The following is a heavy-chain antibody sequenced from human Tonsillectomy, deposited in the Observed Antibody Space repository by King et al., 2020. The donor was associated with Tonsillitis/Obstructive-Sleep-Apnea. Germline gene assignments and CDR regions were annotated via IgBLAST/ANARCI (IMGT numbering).Heavy chain of an antibody. CDR1: GFTFSSYW. D-gene: IGHD6-19*01. J-gene: IGHJ4*02. V-gene: IGHV3-7*03. CDR2: IKQDGSEK. Sequence: VQLVESGGGLVQPGGSLRLSCAASGFTFSSYWMSWVRQAPGKGLEWVANIKQDGSEKYYVDSVKGRFTISRDNAKNSLYLQMNSLRAEDTAVYYCAGHARGGQWRTTDYWGQGTLVTVSS. CDR3: AGHARGGQWRTTDY.